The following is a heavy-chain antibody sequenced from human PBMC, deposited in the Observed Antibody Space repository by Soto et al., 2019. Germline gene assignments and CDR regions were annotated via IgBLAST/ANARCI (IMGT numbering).Heavy chain of an antibody. V-gene: IGHV3-74*01. CDR1: GFTFSRDW. Sequence: PGGSLRLSCAASGFTFSRDWMHWVRQAPGKGLVWVSRVNSDGSTINCADSVKGRFTISRDNAKNTLYLQMNSLRVDDTAKYYCVRWPEYWGQGTLVTVSS. CDR2: VNSDGSTI. D-gene: IGHD2-15*01. J-gene: IGHJ4*01. CDR3: VRWPEY.